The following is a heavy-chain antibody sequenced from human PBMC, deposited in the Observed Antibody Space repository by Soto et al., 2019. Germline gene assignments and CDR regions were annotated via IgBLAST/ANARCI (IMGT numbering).Heavy chain of an antibody. D-gene: IGHD4-17*01. Sequence: EVQLLESGGGLVQPGGSLRLSCAASGFTFSRYAMSWVRQAPGKGLEWVSAISGSGGSTYYADSVKGRFTISRDNSKNTLYLQMNSLRAEDTAVYYCAKRPLDYGGYFDYWGQGTLVTVSS. CDR1: GFTFSRYA. V-gene: IGHV3-23*01. J-gene: IGHJ4*02. CDR2: ISGSGGST. CDR3: AKRPLDYGGYFDY.